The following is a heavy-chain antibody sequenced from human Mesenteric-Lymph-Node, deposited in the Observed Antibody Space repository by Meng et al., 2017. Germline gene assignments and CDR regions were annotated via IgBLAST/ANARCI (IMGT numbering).Heavy chain of an antibody. D-gene: IGHD6-13*01. V-gene: IGHV3-23*01. CDR2: VSGSGDRA. Sequence: GESLKISCAASGLTFNMYAMSWVRQAPGKGLEWVSAVSGSGDRAYYADSVQGRFTTSRDNSKNTLYLQMNSLRAEDTAVYYCARIPIAAAGTWYYYYGMDVWGQGTTVTVSS. CDR3: ARIPIAAAGTWYYYYGMDV. J-gene: IGHJ6*02. CDR1: GLTFNMYA.